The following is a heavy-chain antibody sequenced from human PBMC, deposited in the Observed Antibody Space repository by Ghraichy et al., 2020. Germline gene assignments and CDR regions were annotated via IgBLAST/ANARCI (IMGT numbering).Heavy chain of an antibody. J-gene: IGHJ6*02. Sequence: GGSLRLSCAASGFTFSSYSMNWVRQAPGKGLEWVSSISSSSSYIYYADSVKGRFTISRDNAKNSLYLQMNSLRAEDTAVYYCARDLVFGAAAGKYYYYYYGMDVWGQGTTVTVSS. CDR3: ARDLVFGAAAGKYYYYYYGMDV. CDR1: GFTFSSYS. V-gene: IGHV3-21*01. D-gene: IGHD6-13*01. CDR2: ISSSSSYI.